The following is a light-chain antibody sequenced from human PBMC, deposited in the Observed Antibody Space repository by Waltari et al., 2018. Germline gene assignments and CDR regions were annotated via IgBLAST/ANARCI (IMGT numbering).Light chain of an antibody. CDR3: CSYAGSSTPVI. CDR2: DVS. CDR1: SRDVGGYNY. V-gene: IGLV2-23*02. J-gene: IGLJ2*01. Sequence: QSALTQPASVSGSPGQSITISCTGTSRDVGGYNYVSWYQQHPGKAPKFIIYDVSKRPSGVSYRVSGSKSGNTASLTISGLQAEDEAYYYCCSYAGSSTPVIFGGGTKLTVL.